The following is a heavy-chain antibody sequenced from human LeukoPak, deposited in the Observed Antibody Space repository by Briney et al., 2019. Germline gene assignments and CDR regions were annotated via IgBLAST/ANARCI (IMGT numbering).Heavy chain of an antibody. V-gene: IGHV3-30*18. CDR2: ISYDGSNK. J-gene: IGHJ4*02. Sequence: GGSLRLSCGASGFTFSSYGMHWVRQAPGKGLEWVAVISYDGSNKYYADSVQGRFTVSRDNSKNTLYLQMNSLRAEDTAVYYCAKDISSYYFDYWGQGTLVIVSS. CDR3: AKDISSYYFDY. CDR1: GFTFSSYG. D-gene: IGHD6-6*01.